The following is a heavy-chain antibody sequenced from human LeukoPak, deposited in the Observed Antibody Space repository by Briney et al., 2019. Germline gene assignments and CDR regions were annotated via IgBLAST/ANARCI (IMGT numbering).Heavy chain of an antibody. CDR1: GFTFSSYS. D-gene: IGHD3-10*01. J-gene: IGHJ6*03. V-gene: IGHV3-21*01. CDR2: ISSSSSYI. CDR3: AGVPGGSITMVRGGDYMDV. Sequence: GSLRLSCAASGFTFSSYSMNWVRQAPGKGLEWVSSISSSSSYIYYADSVKGRFTISRDNAKNSLYLQMNSLRAEDTAVYYCAGVPGGSITMVRGGDYMDVWGKGTTVTVSS.